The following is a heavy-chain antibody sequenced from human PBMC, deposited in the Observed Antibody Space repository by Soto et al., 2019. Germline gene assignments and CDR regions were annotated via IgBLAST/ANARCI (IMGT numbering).Heavy chain of an antibody. V-gene: IGHV3-23*01. CDR1: GFAFGGFT. Sequence: VQVLESGGGLVQPGGSLRLSCSVSGFAFGGFTMTWVRQAPGKGLEWVSSISGSAARTYYADSVQGRFTISRDNSKSTLYLQMNSLRVEDTAEYYCTRGGVGTTGSCDFWGQGTLVAVPS. CDR3: TRGGVGTTGSCDF. CDR2: ISGSAART. D-gene: IGHD6-13*01. J-gene: IGHJ4*02.